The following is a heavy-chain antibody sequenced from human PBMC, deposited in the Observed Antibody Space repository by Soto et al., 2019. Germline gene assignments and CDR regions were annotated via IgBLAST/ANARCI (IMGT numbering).Heavy chain of an antibody. J-gene: IGHJ4*02. D-gene: IGHD5-18*01. CDR1: GGTFSSYT. CDR2: IIPILGIA. V-gene: IGHV1-69*02. Sequence: QVQLVQSGAEVKKPGSSVKVSCKASGGTFSSYTISWVRQAPGQGLEWMGRIIPILGIANYAQKFQGRVTITADKPPSPAHVELSSLSSEDTAVYYCARGGGLSYGYARLAYWGQGTLVTVSS. CDR3: ARGGGLSYGYARLAY.